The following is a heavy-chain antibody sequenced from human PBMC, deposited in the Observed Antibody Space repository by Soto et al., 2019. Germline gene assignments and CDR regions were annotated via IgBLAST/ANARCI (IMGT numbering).Heavy chain of an antibody. J-gene: IGHJ4*01. CDR3: ARLIDYYDSSGPLTYFYY. D-gene: IGHD3-22*01. Sequence: PSETLSLTCTVSGGSISSGDYYWSWIRQRPGKGLEWIGYIYYSGSTYYNPSLKSRVTISVDTSKNQFSLKLSSVTAADTAVYYCARLIDYYDSSGPLTYFYYRDQRTLLTVSS. V-gene: IGHV4-30-4*01. CDR1: GGSISSGDYY. CDR2: IYYSGST.